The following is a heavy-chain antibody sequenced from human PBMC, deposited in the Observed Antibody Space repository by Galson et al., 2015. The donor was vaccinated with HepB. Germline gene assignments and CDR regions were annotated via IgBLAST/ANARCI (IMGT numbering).Heavy chain of an antibody. J-gene: IGHJ4*02. CDR2: IKSKTDGGTT. D-gene: IGHD1-20*01. CDR1: GFTFSNAW. V-gene: IGHV3-15*01. CDR3: ARGFSWNDHAGY. Sequence: SLRLSCAASGFTFSNAWMSWVRQAPGKGLEWVGRIKSKTDGGTTDYAAPVKGRFTISRDNSKNTLYLQMNSLRAEDTAVYYCARGFSWNDHAGYWGQGTLVTVSS.